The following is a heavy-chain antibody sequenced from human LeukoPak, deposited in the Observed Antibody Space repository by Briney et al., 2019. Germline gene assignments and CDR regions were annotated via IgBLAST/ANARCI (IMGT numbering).Heavy chain of an antibody. Sequence: GGSLRLSCAASGFTFSSYGMHWVRQAPGKGLEWVAVIWYDGSNKYYADSVKGRFTISRDNSKNTLYLQMNSLRAEDTAVYYCARDDGLDALDIWGQGTMVTVSS. CDR1: GFTFSSYG. D-gene: IGHD2-8*01. J-gene: IGHJ3*02. CDR3: ARDDGLDALDI. V-gene: IGHV3-33*01. CDR2: IWYDGSNK.